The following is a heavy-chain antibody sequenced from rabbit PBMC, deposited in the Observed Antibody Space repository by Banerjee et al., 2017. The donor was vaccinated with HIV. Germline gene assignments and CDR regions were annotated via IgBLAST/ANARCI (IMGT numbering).Heavy chain of an antibody. V-gene: IGHV1S40*01. Sequence: QQLVESGGDLVKPGASLTLTCKASGFDFSSNYYMCWVRQAPGKGLEWIGCIHTGSGSTYYASWAKGRFTFSKISSTTVTLQMTSLTVAGTATYFCARDAPDSGGYVFSLWGQGTLVTVS. CDR3: ARDAPDSGGYVFSL. CDR1: GFDFSSNYY. J-gene: IGHJ4*01. D-gene: IGHD1-1*01. CDR2: IHTGSGST.